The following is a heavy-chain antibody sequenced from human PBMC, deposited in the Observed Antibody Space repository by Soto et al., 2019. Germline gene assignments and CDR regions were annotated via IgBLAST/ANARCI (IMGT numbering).Heavy chain of an antibody. CDR3: ARWRSGQQYYFDY. J-gene: IGHJ4*02. Sequence: GASVKVSCKASGGTFSSYTISWVRQAPGQGLEWMGRIIPILGIANYAQKFQGRVTITADKSTSTAYMELSSLRSEDTAVYYCARWRSGQQYYFDYWGQGTLVTVSS. CDR1: GGTFSSYT. V-gene: IGHV1-69*02. CDR2: IIPILGIA. D-gene: IGHD6-13*01.